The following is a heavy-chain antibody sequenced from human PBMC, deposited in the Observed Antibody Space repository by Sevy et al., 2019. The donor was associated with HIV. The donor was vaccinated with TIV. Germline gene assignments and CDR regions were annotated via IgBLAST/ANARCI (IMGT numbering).Heavy chain of an antibody. CDR3: ARDTNYFYVDV. CDR2: IKPDGSVK. Sequence: GGSLRLSFVVSGFSFSNYWMTWVRQAPGKGLEWVANIKPDGSVKSYVDSVKGRFTISRDNAKNSLSLQMNSLSAEDTAVYYCARDTNYFYVDVWGKGTTVTVSS. CDR1: GFSFSNYW. D-gene: IGHD1-1*01. J-gene: IGHJ6*03. V-gene: IGHV3-7*01.